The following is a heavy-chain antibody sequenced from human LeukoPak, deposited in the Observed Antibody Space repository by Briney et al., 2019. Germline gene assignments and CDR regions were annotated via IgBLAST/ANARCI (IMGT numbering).Heavy chain of an antibody. CDR1: GFRFSAFW. J-gene: IGHJ4*01. D-gene: IGHD1-26*01. CDR3: ISDSEGRSGGED. V-gene: IGHV3-74*03. CDR2: ISPDGRTT. Sequence: PGGSLRLSCAASGFRFSAFWMHWVRQIPGKGLVWVSRISPDGRTTTYADSVTGRFTISRANVKNTMYLQMNSLRAGDTAVYYCISDSEGRSGGEDWGQGTQVTVSS.